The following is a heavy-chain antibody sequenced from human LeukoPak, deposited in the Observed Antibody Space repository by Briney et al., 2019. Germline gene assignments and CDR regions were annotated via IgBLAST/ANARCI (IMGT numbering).Heavy chain of an antibody. V-gene: IGHV3-23*01. J-gene: IGHJ4*02. CDR3: AKDLYCSNNSCYLFDY. CDR2: ISGSGVST. D-gene: IGHD2-2*01. CDR1: GFTFSSYA. Sequence: GGSLRLSCAASGFTFSSYAMSWVRQAPGKGLEWVSAISGSGVSTYYADSVKGRFTISRDYSKNTLYPQMDSLRAEDTAVYYCAKDLYCSNNSCYLFDYWGQGALVTVSS.